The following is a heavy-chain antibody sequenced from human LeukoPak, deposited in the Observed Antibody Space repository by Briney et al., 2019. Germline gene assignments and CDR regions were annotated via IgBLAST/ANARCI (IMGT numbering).Heavy chain of an antibody. Sequence: NPSETLSLTCTVSGDSISSGDYYWTWIRQHPGKGLQWIGYTHYSRSTYYNPSHESRLTMSVDTSKNQFSLKVSSVTAADTAVYYCARAKYNTGWNLDYWGQGTLVTVSS. CDR3: ARAKYNTGWNLDY. CDR1: GDSISSGDYY. CDR2: THYSRST. V-gene: IGHV4-31*03. J-gene: IGHJ4*02. D-gene: IGHD6-19*01.